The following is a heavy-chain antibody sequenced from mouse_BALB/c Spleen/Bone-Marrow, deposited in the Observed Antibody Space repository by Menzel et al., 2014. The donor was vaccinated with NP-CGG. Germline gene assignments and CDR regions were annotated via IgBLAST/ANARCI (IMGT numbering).Heavy chain of an antibody. Sequence: VKVVDSGAELARPGASVKMSCKASGYTFTSYTMHWVKQRPGQGLEWIGYINPSSGYTNYNQKFKDKATLTADKSSSTAYMQLSSLTSEDSAVYYCARSGNYYGSSWFAYWGQGTLVTVSA. D-gene: IGHD1-1*01. CDR2: INPSSGYT. CDR3: ARSGNYYGSSWFAY. J-gene: IGHJ3*01. V-gene: IGHV1-4*01. CDR1: GYTFTSYT.